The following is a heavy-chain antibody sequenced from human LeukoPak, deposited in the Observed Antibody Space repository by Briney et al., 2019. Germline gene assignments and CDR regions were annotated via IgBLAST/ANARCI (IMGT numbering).Heavy chain of an antibody. CDR2: IKHDASEK. V-gene: IGHV3-7*01. CDR3: AKDRASGWYYYSGMDV. J-gene: IGHJ6*02. D-gene: IGHD6-19*01. Sequence: GGSLRLSCVASGFTFSDYWMSWVRQAPGKGLEGVAHIKHDASEKYYVDSVKGRFTISRDNAKNSLYLPMNSLRSEDTAVYYCAKDRASGWYYYSGMDVWGQGTTVTVSS. CDR1: GFTFSDYW.